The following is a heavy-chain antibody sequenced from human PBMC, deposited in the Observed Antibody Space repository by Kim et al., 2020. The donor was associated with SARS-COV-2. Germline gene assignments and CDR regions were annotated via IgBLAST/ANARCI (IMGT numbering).Heavy chain of an antibody. Sequence: SETLSLTCTVSGGSISCSSYYWGWIRQPPGKGLEWIGSIYYSGSTYYNPSLKSRVTISVDTSKNQFSLKLSSVTAADTAVYYCGEGDSSGQISPYYYYYGMDVWGQGTTVTVSS. J-gene: IGHJ6*02. D-gene: IGHD3-22*01. V-gene: IGHV4-39*07. CDR3: GEGDSSGQISPYYYYYGMDV. CDR2: IYYSGST. CDR1: GGSISCSSYY.